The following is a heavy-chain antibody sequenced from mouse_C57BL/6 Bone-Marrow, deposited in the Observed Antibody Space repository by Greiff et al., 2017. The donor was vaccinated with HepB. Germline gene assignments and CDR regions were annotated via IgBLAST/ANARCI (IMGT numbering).Heavy chain of an antibody. V-gene: IGHV5-17*01. CDR1: GFTFTDYG. Sequence: DVKLVESGGGLVKPGGSLKLSCAASGFTFTDYGMHWVRQAPEKGLEWVAYISSGSSTIYYADTVKGRYTISRDNAKNTLFLHMTSLKSEDTAMYYCERENWDDWFAYWGQGTGVTVSA. J-gene: IGHJ3*01. CDR3: ERENWDDWFAY. D-gene: IGHD4-1*01. CDR2: ISSGSSTI.